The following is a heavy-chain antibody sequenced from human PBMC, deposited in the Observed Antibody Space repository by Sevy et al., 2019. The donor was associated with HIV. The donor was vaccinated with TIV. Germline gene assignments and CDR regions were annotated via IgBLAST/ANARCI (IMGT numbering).Heavy chain of an antibody. Sequence: SETLSLTCTVSGGSISSYYWSWIRQPPGKGLEWIGYIYYSGSTNYNPSLKSRVTISVDTSKNQFSLKLSSVTAADPAVYYCGRDAGYCSSTSCYRGGGVYYYYYGMDVWGQGTTVTVSS. CDR1: GGSISSYY. V-gene: IGHV4-59*01. CDR3: GRDAGYCSSTSCYRGGGVYYYYYGMDV. J-gene: IGHJ6*02. CDR2: IYYSGST. D-gene: IGHD2-2*02.